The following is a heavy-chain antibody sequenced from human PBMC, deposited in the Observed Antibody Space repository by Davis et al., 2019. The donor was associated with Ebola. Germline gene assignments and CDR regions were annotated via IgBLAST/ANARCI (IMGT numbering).Heavy chain of an antibody. J-gene: IGHJ4*02. CDR2: INHSGST. Sequence: SETLSLTCAVYGGSFSGYYWSWIRQPPGKGLEWIGEINHSGSTNYNPSLKRRVTISVDKSKNQFSLKLSSVTAADTAVYYCAREAATMYYFDYWGQGTLVTVSS. D-gene: IGHD3-10*02. V-gene: IGHV4-34*01. CDR3: AREAATMYYFDY. CDR1: GGSFSGYY.